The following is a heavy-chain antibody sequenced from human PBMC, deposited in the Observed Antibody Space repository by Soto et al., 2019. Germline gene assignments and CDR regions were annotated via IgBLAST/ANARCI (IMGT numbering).Heavy chain of an antibody. V-gene: IGHV2-5*01. D-gene: IGHD2-15*01. CDR3: AHRPSYCSGGSCYSGFDY. J-gene: IGHJ4*02. CDR2: IYWYDDK. CDR1: GFSLSTSGVG. Sequence: QITLKESGPTLVKPTQTLTLTCTFSGFSLSTSGVGVGWIRQPPGKALEWLALIYWYDDKRYSPSLKSRLTITKDTSKNQVVHTMTNMDPVDTAPYYSAHRPSYCSGGSCYSGFDYWGQGTLVTVSS.